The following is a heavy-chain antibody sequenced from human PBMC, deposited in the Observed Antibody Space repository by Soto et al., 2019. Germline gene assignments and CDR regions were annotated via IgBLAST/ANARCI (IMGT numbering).Heavy chain of an antibody. CDR1: GGSISSSSYY. CDR3: ARRGYVRWELRGDAFDI. Sequence: LSLTCTVSGGSISSSSYYWGWIRQPPGKGLEWIGSIYYSGSTYYNPSLKSRVTISVDTSKNLFSLKLSSVTAADTVVYYCARRGYVRWELRGDAFDIWGQGTMVTVSS. CDR2: IYYSGST. J-gene: IGHJ3*02. V-gene: IGHV4-39*01. D-gene: IGHD1-26*01.